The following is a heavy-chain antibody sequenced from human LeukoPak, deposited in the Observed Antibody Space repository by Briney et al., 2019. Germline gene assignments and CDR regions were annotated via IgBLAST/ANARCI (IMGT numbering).Heavy chain of an antibody. V-gene: IGHV4-34*01. Sequence: KSSETLSLTCAVYGGSFSGYYWSWIRQPPGKGLEWIGGINHSGSTNYNPSLKSRVTISVDTSKNQFSLKLSSVTAADTAVYYCARAGYSSGWCVDPWGQGTLVTVSS. D-gene: IGHD6-19*01. CDR1: GGSFSGYY. CDR2: INHSGST. J-gene: IGHJ5*02. CDR3: ARAGYSSGWCVDP.